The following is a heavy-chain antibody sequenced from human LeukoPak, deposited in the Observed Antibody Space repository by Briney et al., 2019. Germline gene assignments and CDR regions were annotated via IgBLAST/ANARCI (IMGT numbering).Heavy chain of an antibody. J-gene: IGHJ3*02. V-gene: IGHV3-74*01. CDR2: INSDARNT. D-gene: IGHD3-3*02. CDR1: GFTFSSYW. Sequence: PGGSLRLSCAASGFTFSSYWMYWVRQAPGKGLVWVSRINSDARNTNYADSVQGRFTISRDNAKNTLYLRMNSLRVEDTAVYYCASGIRVGDSFDIWGKGTMVTVSS. CDR3: ASGIRVGDSFDI.